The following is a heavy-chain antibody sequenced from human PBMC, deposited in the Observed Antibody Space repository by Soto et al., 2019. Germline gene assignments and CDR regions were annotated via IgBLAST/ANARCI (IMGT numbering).Heavy chain of an antibody. CDR2: ISYDGSNK. D-gene: IGHD2-15*01. V-gene: IGHV3-30*03. J-gene: IGHJ6*02. Sequence: QVQLVESGGGVVQPGRSLRLSCAASGFTFSSYGMHWVRQAPGKGLEWVAVISYDGSNKDYADSVKGRFTISRDNSKNTLSLQMNSLRAEDTAVYYCASRSTGMDVWGQGATVTVSS. CDR1: GFTFSSYG. CDR3: ASRSTGMDV.